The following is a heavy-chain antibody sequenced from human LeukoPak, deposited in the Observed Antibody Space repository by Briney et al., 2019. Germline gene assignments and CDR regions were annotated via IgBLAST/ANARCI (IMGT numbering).Heavy chain of an antibody. V-gene: IGHV4-59*01. D-gene: IGHD2/OR15-2a*01. CDR2: IYHSGIT. CDR3: ARDLRSGRATLYWFDP. Sequence: SETLSLTCTVSGDSIISYYWSWLRQSPGKGLEWIGYIYHSGITTYNPSLESRVTISVDTSKNQVSLKLSSVTAADTAVYYCARDLRSGRATLYWFDPWGPGTLVTVSS. CDR1: GDSIISYY. J-gene: IGHJ5*02.